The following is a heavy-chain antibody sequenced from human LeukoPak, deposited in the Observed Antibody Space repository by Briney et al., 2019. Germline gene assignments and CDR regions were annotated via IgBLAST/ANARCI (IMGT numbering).Heavy chain of an antibody. V-gene: IGHV3-33*06. J-gene: IGHJ1*01. CDR2: IWYDGTNT. Sequence: PGRSLRLSCAAPGFTFSSYGMHWVRQAPGKGLEWVAVIWYDGTNTYYADSVKGRFTISRDNSKNTLYLQMNSLRAEDTAVYYCAKRGATYCGGDCSAEYFQHWGQGTLVTVSS. CDR1: GFTFSSYG. D-gene: IGHD2-21*02. CDR3: AKRGATYCGGDCSAEYFQH.